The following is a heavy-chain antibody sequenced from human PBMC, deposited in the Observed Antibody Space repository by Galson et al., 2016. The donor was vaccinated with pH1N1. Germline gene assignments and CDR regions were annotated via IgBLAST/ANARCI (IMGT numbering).Heavy chain of an antibody. Sequence: SVKVSCKASGYTFNNYDINWVRQTPGQGLEWMGWMNPNTGGTDSAQKFQGRVTLTRNTSEVTAFMELSNLRSDDTAVYYCARGHPLGSISGWVWGQGSLVTVSS. V-gene: IGHV1-8*03. CDR1: GYTFNNYD. CDR3: ARGHPLGSISGWV. D-gene: IGHD6-19*01. CDR2: MNPNTGGT. J-gene: IGHJ4*02.